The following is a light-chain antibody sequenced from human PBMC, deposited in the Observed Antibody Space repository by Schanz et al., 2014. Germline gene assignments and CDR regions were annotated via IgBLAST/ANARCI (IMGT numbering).Light chain of an antibody. J-gene: IGLJ1*01. CDR2: EVS. Sequence: QSALTQPPSASGSPGQSVTISCTGTSSDVGGYNYVSWYQQHPGKAPKLMIYEVSRRPSGVPDRFSAAKSGNTASLTVSGLQAEDEADYYCSSYAGSTLYVFGTGTKLTVL. CDR1: SSDVGGYNY. V-gene: IGLV2-8*01. CDR3: SSYAGSTLYV.